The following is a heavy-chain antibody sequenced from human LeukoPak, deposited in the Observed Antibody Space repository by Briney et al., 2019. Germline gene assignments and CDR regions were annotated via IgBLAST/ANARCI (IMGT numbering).Heavy chain of an antibody. CDR1: GYTFTGYY. CDR3: ARSPPGIAAAGTVVNGMDV. J-gene: IGHJ6*02. Sequence: GASVKVSCKASGYTFTGYYMHWVRQAPGQGLEWMGWINPNSGGTNYAQKFQGWVTMTRDTSISTAYMELSRLRSDDTAVYYCARSPPGIAAAGTVVNGMDVWGQGTMVTVSS. CDR2: INPNSGGT. V-gene: IGHV1-2*04. D-gene: IGHD6-13*01.